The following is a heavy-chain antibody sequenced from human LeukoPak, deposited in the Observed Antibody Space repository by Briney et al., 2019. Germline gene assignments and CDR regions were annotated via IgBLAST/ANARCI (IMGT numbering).Heavy chain of an antibody. V-gene: IGHV3-9*01. Sequence: GGSLRLSCAASGFTFDDYAMHWVRHAPGKGLEWVSGISWNSGSIGYADSVKGRFTISRDNAKNSLYLQMNSLRAEDTALYYCAKDIRLNPGMERGYYYYYGMDVWGQGTTVTVSS. D-gene: IGHD3-16*01. CDR3: AKDIRLNPGMERGYYYYYGMDV. J-gene: IGHJ6*02. CDR1: GFTFDDYA. CDR2: ISWNSGSI.